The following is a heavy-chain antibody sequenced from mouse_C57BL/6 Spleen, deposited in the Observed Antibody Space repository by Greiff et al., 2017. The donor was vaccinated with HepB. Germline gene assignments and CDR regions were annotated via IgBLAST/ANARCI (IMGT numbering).Heavy chain of an antibody. CDR2: INPYNGDT. Sequence: LMEPGDSVKISCKASGYSFTGYFMNWVMQSHGKSLEWIGRINPYNGDTFYNQKFKGKATLTVDKSSSTAHMELRSLTSEDSAVYYCAREEIYYDYDGFAYWGQGTLVTVSA. CDR3: AREEIYYDYDGFAY. CDR1: GYSFTGYF. J-gene: IGHJ3*01. V-gene: IGHV1-20*01. D-gene: IGHD2-4*01.